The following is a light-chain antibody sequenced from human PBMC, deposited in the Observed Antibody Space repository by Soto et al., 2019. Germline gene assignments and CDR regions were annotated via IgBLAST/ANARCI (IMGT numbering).Light chain of an antibody. CDR3: QQYDNSPLT. V-gene: IGKV3-20*01. CDR2: GAS. CDR1: QSLGSD. J-gene: IGKJ4*01. Sequence: SSGTLSLSPGDTATLSCRASQSLGSDLAWYQQKPGQAPRLLIYGASNRATGIPDRFSGGGSGTDFTLTISRLEPEDFAVYYCQQYDNSPLTFGGGTKVDIK.